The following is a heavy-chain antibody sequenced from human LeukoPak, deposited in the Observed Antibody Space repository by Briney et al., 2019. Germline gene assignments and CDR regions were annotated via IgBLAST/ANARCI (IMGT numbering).Heavy chain of an antibody. V-gene: IGHV5-51*01. CDR3: ARRAVSAEYFQQ. CDR2: IYPGDSDT. Sequence: GESLKISCKGSGYSFTTYWIGWVRQMPGMGLEWMGIIYPGDSDTRYSPSFQGQVTISADKSISTAYLQWSSLKASDTAIYYCARRAVSAEYFQQWGQGTLVTVSS. J-gene: IGHJ1*01. CDR1: GYSFTTYW.